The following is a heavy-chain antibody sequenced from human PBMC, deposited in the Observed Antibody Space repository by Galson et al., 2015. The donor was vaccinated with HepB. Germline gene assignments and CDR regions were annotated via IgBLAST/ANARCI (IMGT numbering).Heavy chain of an antibody. V-gene: IGHV3-23*01. J-gene: IGHJ5*02. CDR2: INGRGSTR. Sequence: VSGINGRGSTRSYSDAVKGRFSISRDNSKDTVFLQMDNLRAEDTAVYYCVKEGSWFGGDWFDPWGQGALVTVS. D-gene: IGHD3-16*01. CDR3: VKEGSWFGGDWFDP.